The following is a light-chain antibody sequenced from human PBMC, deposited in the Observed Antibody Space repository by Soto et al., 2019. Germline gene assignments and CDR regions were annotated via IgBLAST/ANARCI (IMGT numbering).Light chain of an antibody. V-gene: IGKV3-15*01. CDR3: QQYNNWPSWT. Sequence: EIMMTQSPVTLSVSPVERATLSCRASRSVSSDLAWYQQKPGQAPRLLIYGASTRATGIPARFSGSGSGTEFTLTISSLQSEDFAVYYCQQYNNWPSWTFGQGTKV. J-gene: IGKJ1*01. CDR1: RSVSSD. CDR2: GAS.